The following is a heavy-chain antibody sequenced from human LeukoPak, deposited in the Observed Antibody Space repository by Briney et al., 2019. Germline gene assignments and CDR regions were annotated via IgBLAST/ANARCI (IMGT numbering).Heavy chain of an antibody. J-gene: IGHJ4*02. CDR3: ARVLAGTPYYFDY. CDR2: INPNSGGT. CDR1: GYTFTGYY. V-gene: IGHV1-2*02. D-gene: IGHD1-7*01. Sequence: GASVKVSCKASGYTFTGYYMHWVRQAPGQGLEWMGWINPNSGGTNYAQKFQGRVTMTRDTSISTAYMELSRLRSDDTAVYYCARVLAGTPYYFDYWGQGTLVTVSS.